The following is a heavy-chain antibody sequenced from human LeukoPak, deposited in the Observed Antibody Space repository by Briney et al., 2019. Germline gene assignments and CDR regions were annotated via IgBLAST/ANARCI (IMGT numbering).Heavy chain of an antibody. Sequence: PSETLSLTCTVSGGSISSYYWSWIRQPPGKGLEWIGYIYYSGSTNYNPSLKSRVTISVDTSKNQFSLKLSSVTAADTAVYYCARVISRYGGYLYFDYWGQGTLVTVSS. D-gene: IGHD5-12*01. V-gene: IGHV4-59*01. J-gene: IGHJ4*02. CDR3: ARVISRYGGYLYFDY. CDR2: IYYSGST. CDR1: GGSISSYY.